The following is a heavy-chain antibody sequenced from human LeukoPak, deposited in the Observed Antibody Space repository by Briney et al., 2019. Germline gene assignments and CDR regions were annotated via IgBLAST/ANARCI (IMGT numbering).Heavy chain of an antibody. CDR3: TTAPTSYFDY. V-gene: IGHV3-15*01. Sequence: GGSLRLSCAASGFTFSNAWMSWVRQAPGKGLEWVGRIKSKTNGGATDYAAPVKGRFTISRDDSVNTLYLEMSSLKTDDTAVYYCTTAPTSYFDYWGQGTLVTVSS. J-gene: IGHJ4*02. CDR1: GFTFSNAW. CDR2: IKSKTNGGAT.